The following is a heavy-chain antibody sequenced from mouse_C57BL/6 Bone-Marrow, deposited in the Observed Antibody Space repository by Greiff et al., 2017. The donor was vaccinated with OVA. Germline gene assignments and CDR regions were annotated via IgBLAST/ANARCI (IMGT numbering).Heavy chain of an antibody. CDR1: GFTFSSYA. D-gene: IGHD1-1*01. J-gene: IGHJ4*01. V-gene: IGHV5-9-1*02. CDR2: ISSGGDYI. CDR3: TREGITLLRYAMDY. Sequence: EVTLVESGEGLVKPGGSLKLSCAASGFTFSSYAMSWVRQTPEKRLEWVAYISSGGDYIYYADTVKGRFTISRDNARNTLYLQMSSLKSEDTAMYYCTREGITLLRYAMDYWGQGTSVTVSS.